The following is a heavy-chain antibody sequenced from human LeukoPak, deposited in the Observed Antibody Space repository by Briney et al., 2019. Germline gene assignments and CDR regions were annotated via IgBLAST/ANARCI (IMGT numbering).Heavy chain of an antibody. V-gene: IGHV4-59*01. J-gene: IGHJ1*01. D-gene: IGHD3-22*01. CDR2: ISDYGST. CDR3: ARDHYGSSAWGNYQR. CDR1: GGSISNYY. Sequence: PSETLSLTCSVSGGSISNYYWSWIRQPPGKGLEWIGYISDYGSTNYNPSLNSRVTISVDTSKSQVSLRLSSVTAADTAVYYCARDHYGSSAWGNYQRWGQGTLVIVSS.